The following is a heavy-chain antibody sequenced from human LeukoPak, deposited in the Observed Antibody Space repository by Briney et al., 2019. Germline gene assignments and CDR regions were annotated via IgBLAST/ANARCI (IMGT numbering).Heavy chain of an antibody. J-gene: IGHJ4*02. D-gene: IGHD5-12*01. CDR2: ISGSGGST. V-gene: IGHV3-23*01. Sequence: QSGGSLRLSCAASGFTFSSYSMNWVRQAPGKGLEWVSAISGSGGSTYYADSVKGRFTISRDNSKNTLYLQMNSLRAEDTAVYYCAKDRGSGYLFDYWGQGTLVTVSS. CDR3: AKDRGSGYLFDY. CDR1: GFTFSSYS.